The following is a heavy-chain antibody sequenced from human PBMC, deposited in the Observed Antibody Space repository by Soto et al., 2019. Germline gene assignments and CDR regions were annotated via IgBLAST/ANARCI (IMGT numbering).Heavy chain of an antibody. CDR2: IIPIFGTA. V-gene: IGHV1-69*06. CDR1: GGTFSSYA. D-gene: IGHD6-19*01. CDR3: ARASTGGAVAGDWFDP. Sequence: QVQLVQSGAEVKKPGSSVKVSCKASGGTFSSYAISWVRQAPGQGLEWMGGIIPIFGTANYAQKFQGRVTITADKSTGAAYMELSSLRSEDTAVYYCARASTGGAVAGDWFDPWGQGTLVTVSS. J-gene: IGHJ5*02.